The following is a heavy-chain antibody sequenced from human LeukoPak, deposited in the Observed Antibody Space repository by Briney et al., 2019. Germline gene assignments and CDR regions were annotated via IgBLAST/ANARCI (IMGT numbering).Heavy chain of an antibody. CDR3: TTTGSGNSIY. D-gene: IGHD3-10*01. CDR2: IRSKAYGGTP. Sequence: HSGGSLRLSCTASGFTFGDYAMSWFRQAPGKGLEWVGFIRSKAYGGTPEYGASVKGRFIISRDDSKSIAYLQMNSLQTEDTAVYYCTTTGSGNSIYWGQGTLVTVSS. V-gene: IGHV3-49*03. J-gene: IGHJ4*02. CDR1: GFTFGDYA.